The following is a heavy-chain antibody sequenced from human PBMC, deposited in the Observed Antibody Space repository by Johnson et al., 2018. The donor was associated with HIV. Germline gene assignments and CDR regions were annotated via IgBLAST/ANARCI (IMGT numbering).Heavy chain of an antibody. V-gene: IGHV3-23*04. CDR2: TPGGDGGT. CDR1: GFKYAA. Sequence: VQLVESGGGVVQPGRSLRVSCAASGFKYAASGLAFSNYAVKWVSHTPGGDGGTSFADSVRGRYIISTDNSKNTLYLQMNSLRAEDTAVYYCAKEEGIAAAGGAFDIWGQGTMVTVSS. CDR3: AKEEGIAAAGGAFDI. J-gene: IGHJ3*02. D-gene: IGHD6-13*01.